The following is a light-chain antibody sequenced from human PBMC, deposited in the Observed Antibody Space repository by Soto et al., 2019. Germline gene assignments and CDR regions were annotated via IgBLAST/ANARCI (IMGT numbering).Light chain of an antibody. Sequence: MVVTQSPKTLSLSPGERATLSCRASQSVSSSYLAWYQQKAGQAPRLLIYGASSRATGIPDRFSGSGSGTDFTLTISRLEPEDFAVYYCQQYGSSPFPFGPG. CDR3: QQYGSSPFP. V-gene: IGKV3-20*01. CDR1: QSVSSSY. CDR2: GAS. J-gene: IGKJ3*01.